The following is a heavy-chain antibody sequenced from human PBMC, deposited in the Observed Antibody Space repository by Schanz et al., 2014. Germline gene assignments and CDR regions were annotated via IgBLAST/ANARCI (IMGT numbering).Heavy chain of an antibody. V-gene: IGHV1-2*02. J-gene: IGHJ2*01. D-gene: IGHD6-6*01. CDR3: ARAGQDFEYSSLSPIWYFDL. CDR2: INPNSGGT. Sequence: QVQLVQSGAEVKKPGASVKVSCKASGYTFTGYYMHWVRQAPGQGLEWMGWINPNSGGTNYAQKFQGRVTMTRDTTISTAYTEMSRLRSDDTAVYYCARAGQDFEYSSLSPIWYFDLWGRGTLVTVSS. CDR1: GYTFTGYY.